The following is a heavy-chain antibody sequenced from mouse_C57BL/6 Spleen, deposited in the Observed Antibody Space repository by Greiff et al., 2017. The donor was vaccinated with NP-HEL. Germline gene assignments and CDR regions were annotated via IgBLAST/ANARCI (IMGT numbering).Heavy chain of an antibody. D-gene: IGHD2-12*01. V-gene: IGHV1-80*01. CDR3: ARYSGGHYFDY. CDR1: GYAFSSSW. J-gene: IGHJ2*01. Sequence: VQLQQSGAELVKPGASVKISCKASGYAFSSSWMNWVKQRPGKGLEWIGQIYPGDGDTNYNGKFKGKATLTADKSSSTAYMQLSSLTSEDSAVYFCARYSGGHYFDYWGQGTTLTVSS. CDR2: IYPGDGDT.